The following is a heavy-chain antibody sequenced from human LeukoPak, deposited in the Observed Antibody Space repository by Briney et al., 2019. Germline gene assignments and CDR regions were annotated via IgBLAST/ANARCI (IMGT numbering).Heavy chain of an antibody. V-gene: IGHV3-30*04. CDR2: ISYDGSNK. CDR3: VKGNWGDC. J-gene: IGHJ4*02. CDR1: GFTFSSYA. Sequence: PGGSLRLSCAASGFTFSSYAMHWVRQAPGKGLEWVAVISYDGSNKYYADSVKGRFTISRDNSKNTLYLQMNSLRVDDTAVYYCVKGNWGDCWGQGILVTVSS. D-gene: IGHD3-16*01.